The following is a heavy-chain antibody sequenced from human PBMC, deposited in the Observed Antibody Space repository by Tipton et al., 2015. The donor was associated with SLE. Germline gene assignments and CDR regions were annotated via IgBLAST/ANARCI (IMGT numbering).Heavy chain of an antibody. CDR2: IYTSGST. D-gene: IGHD2-15*01. CDR1: GGSISSGSYY. CDR3: AKWGLAGAFDI. V-gene: IGHV4-61*02. Sequence: TLSLTCTVSGGSISSGSYYWSWIRQPAGKGLEWIGRIYTSGSTNYNPSLKSRVTISVDTSKNQFSLKLSSVTAADTAVYYCAKWGLAGAFDIWGQGTMVTVSS. J-gene: IGHJ3*02.